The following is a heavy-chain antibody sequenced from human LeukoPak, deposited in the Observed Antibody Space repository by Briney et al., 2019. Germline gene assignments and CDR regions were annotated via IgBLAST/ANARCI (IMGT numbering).Heavy chain of an antibody. J-gene: IGHJ4*02. CDR3: AKAMEKNFDY. V-gene: IGHV3-30-3*01. D-gene: IGHD1-1*01. CDR1: GFTFSTYA. CDR2: ISYDGRIK. Sequence: PGGSLRLSCAASGFTFSTYAIHWVRQAPGKGLEWISFISYDGRIKYYADSVKGRFTISRDSFKNTLYLQMDSLRADDTAVYYCAKAMEKNFDYWGQGTLVTVSS.